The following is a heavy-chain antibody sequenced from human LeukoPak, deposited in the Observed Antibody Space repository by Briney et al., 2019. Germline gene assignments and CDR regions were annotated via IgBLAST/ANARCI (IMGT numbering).Heavy chain of an antibody. CDR1: GGSFRGYY. D-gene: IGHD2-2*01. CDR3: ASTERCSTTCPLDY. CDR2: INHSGST. V-gene: IGHV4-34*01. J-gene: IGHJ4*02. Sequence: SETLSLTCAVYGGSFRGYYWSWIRQPPGKGLEWIGGINHSGSTNYNPSLKSRVTISLDTSMKKFSLKLNSVTAADTAVYYCASTERCSTTCPLDYWGQGTLVTVSS.